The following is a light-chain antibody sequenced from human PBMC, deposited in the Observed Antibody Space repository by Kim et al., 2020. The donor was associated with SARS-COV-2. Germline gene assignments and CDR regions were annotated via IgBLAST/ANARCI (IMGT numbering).Light chain of an antibody. CDR3: MQVLQTPPV. Sequence: EPASISCRSSQSLLHSNGYNYLDWYLQKPGQSPQLLIYLGSNRASGVPDRFSGSGSGTDFTLKISRVEAEDVGVYHCMQVLQTPPVFGQGTKLEI. CDR2: LGS. J-gene: IGKJ2*01. CDR1: QSLLHSNGYNY. V-gene: IGKV2-28*01.